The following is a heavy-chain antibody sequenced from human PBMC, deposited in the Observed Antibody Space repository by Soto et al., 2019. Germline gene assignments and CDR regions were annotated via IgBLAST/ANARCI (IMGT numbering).Heavy chain of an antibody. V-gene: IGHV1-2*04. CDR1: GYTFTGYY. CDR2: INPNSGGT. D-gene: IGHD1-26*01. J-gene: IGHJ4*02. CDR3: ARDLGGGATGFDY. Sequence: ASVKVSCKASGYTFTGYYMHWVRQAPGQGLEWMGWINPNSGGTNYAQKFQGWVTMTRDTSISTAYMELSRLRSDDTAVYYCARDLGGGATGFDYWGQGTLVTVSS.